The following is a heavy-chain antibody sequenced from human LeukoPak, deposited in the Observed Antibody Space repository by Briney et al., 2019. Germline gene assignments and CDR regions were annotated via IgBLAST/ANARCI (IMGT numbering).Heavy chain of an antibody. CDR1: GFAFSTYS. D-gene: IGHD3-9*01. Sequence: GGSLRLSCAASGFAFSTYSMNWVRQAPGKGLEWVSSISSSSSYIYYADSVKGRFTISRDNAKNSLYLQMNSLRAEDTAVYYCARVRVILTGYYVDYWGRGTLVTVSS. V-gene: IGHV3-21*01. CDR3: ARVRVILTGYYVDY. J-gene: IGHJ4*02. CDR2: ISSSSSYI.